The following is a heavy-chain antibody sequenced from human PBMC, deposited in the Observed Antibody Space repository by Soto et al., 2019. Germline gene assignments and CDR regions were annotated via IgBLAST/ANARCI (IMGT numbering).Heavy chain of an antibody. V-gene: IGHV4-31*03. J-gene: IGHJ6*02. D-gene: IGHD6-13*01. Sequence: SETLSLTCTVSGGSISSGGYYWSWIRQHPGKGLEWIGYIYYSGSTYYNPSLKSRVTISVEPSKNQFSLKLSSGTAADTAVHYCARDRALPRKAIAAAGTNYYYGMDVWGQGTTVTVSS. CDR2: IYYSGST. CDR1: GGSISSGGYY. CDR3: ARDRALPRKAIAAAGTNYYYGMDV.